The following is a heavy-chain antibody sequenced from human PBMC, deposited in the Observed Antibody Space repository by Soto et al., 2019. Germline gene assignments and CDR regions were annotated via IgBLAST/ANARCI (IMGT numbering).Heavy chain of an antibody. V-gene: IGHV1-18*01. Sequence: QVQLVQSGAEVKKPGASVKVSCKASGYTFTSYGISWVRQAPGQGLEWMGWISAYNGNTNYAQKLQGRVTMTTDTSTCTAYMELRSLRADDTAVYYCARAKYPRNCSGGSCCYYYGMDVWGQGTTVTVSS. CDR2: ISAYNGNT. D-gene: IGHD2-15*01. J-gene: IGHJ6*02. CDR1: GYTFTSYG. CDR3: ARAKYPRNCSGGSCCYYYGMDV.